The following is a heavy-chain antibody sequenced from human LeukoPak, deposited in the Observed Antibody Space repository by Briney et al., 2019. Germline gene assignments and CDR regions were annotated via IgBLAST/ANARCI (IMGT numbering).Heavy chain of an antibody. V-gene: IGHV4-30-4*07. D-gene: IGHD4-17*01. CDR2: IYYSGST. CDR1: GGSISSGSYS. CDR3: ARSQTTYGDYFDY. Sequence: SQTLSLTCAVSGGSISSGSYSWSWLRQPPGKGLEWIGYIYYSGSTFYNPSLKSRITISVDTSKNLFSLNLSSVTAADTAVYYCARSQTTYGDYFDYWGQGTLVTVSS. J-gene: IGHJ4*02.